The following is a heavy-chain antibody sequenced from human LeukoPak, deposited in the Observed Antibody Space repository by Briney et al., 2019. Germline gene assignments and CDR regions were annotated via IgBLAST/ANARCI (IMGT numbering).Heavy chain of an antibody. V-gene: IGHV3-23*01. D-gene: IGHD6-19*01. J-gene: IGHJ4*02. CDR1: GFTFSGYG. CDR3: GKTTTGYSSGRNPAWPVDY. CDR2: IFGSGGSA. Sequence: GGSLRLSCTASGFTFSGYGMYWVRQAPGKGLEWVSGIFGSGGSAHYADSVKGRFTISRDNSQNTVYLQMNSLRAEDTAVYYCGKTTTGYSSGRNPAWPVDYWGQGTLVTVSS.